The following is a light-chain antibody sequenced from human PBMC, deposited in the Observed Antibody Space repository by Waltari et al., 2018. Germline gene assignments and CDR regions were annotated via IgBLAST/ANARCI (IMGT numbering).Light chain of an antibody. Sequence: QSALTPPASVSGSPGQSLTTSCSGSRSDVGAYNYASWYHQHPGKAPKLLIYDVSKRHSGASNRFSGSKSGNTASLTLSGLQAEDEADYYCSSFTSKRTVVFGGGTKVTVL. CDR2: DVS. V-gene: IGLV2-14*03. CDR1: RSDVGAYNY. J-gene: IGLJ3*02. CDR3: SSFTSKRTVV.